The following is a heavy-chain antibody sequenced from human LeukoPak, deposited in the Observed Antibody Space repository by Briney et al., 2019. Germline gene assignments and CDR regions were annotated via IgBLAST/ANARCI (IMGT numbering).Heavy chain of an antibody. Sequence: ASVKVSCKVSGYTLTELSMHWVRQAPGKGLEWMGGFDPEDGETIYAQKFQGRVTTTEDTSTDTAYMELSSLRSEDTAVYYCATVGPGIAAAGTGVAFDIWGQGTMVTVSS. CDR3: ATVGPGIAAAGTGVAFDI. CDR1: GYTLTELS. CDR2: FDPEDGET. D-gene: IGHD6-13*01. V-gene: IGHV1-24*01. J-gene: IGHJ3*02.